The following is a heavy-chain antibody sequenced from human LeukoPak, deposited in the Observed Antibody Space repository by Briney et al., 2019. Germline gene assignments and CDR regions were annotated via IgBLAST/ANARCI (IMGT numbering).Heavy chain of an antibody. CDR1: GGSISSGGYY. Sequence: SQTLSLTCTVSGGSISSGGYYWSWIRQHPGKGLEWIGYIYYSGSTYYNPSLKSRVTISVDTSKNQSSLKLSSVTAADTAVYYCAKSGYSSGYYSLDYWGQGTLVTVSS. D-gene: IGHD3-22*01. CDR2: IYYSGST. V-gene: IGHV4-31*03. CDR3: AKSGYSSGYYSLDY. J-gene: IGHJ4*02.